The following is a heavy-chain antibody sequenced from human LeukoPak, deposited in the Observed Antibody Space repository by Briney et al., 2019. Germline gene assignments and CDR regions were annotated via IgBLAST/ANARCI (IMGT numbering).Heavy chain of an antibody. CDR3: ARESDTALFDI. V-gene: IGHV1-2*02. CDR2: INPNSGGT. Sequence: VASVKVFCKASGGNFSSYAISWVRQATGQGLDWMGWINPNSGGTKYAQKFQGRVTMTRDTSISTAYMELSRLRSDDTAVYYCARESDTALFDIWGQGTMVTVSS. D-gene: IGHD5-18*01. CDR1: GGNFSSYA. J-gene: IGHJ3*02.